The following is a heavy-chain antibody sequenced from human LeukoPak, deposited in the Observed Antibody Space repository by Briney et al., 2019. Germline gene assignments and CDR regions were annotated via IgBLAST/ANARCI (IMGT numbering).Heavy chain of an antibody. CDR2: IYYSGST. CDR3: ARHGLPYYYDSSGYYSPPYFDY. Sequence: PSETLSLTCTVSGGSISSSSYYWGWIRQPPGKGLEWIGSIYYSGSTYYNPSLKSRVTISVDTSKNKFSLKLSSVTAVDTAVYYCARHGLPYYYDSSGYYSPPYFDYWGQGTLVTVSS. CDR1: GGSISSSSYY. D-gene: IGHD3-22*01. V-gene: IGHV4-39*01. J-gene: IGHJ4*02.